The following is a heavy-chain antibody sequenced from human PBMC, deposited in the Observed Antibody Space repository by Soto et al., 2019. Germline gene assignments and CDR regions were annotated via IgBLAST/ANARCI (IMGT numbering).Heavy chain of an antibody. CDR1: GYTFTNYY. J-gene: IGHJ4*02. Sequence: QVQLVQSGAEVKKPGASVKVSCKASGYTFTNYYLYWVRQAPGQGLEWMGLINPSGGSTIYAQKFQDRPTMTRDTSMTTVCLELRSLRCKDTAVYYCARGGAEMPTIGIFDSWGQGTLVTVSS. CDR2: INPSGGST. V-gene: IGHV1-46*01. D-gene: IGHD1-1*01. CDR3: ARGGAEMPTIGIFDS.